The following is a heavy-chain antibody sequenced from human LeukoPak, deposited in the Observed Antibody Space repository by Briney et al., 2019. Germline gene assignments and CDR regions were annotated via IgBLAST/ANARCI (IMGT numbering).Heavy chain of an antibody. J-gene: IGHJ4*02. CDR2: ISWDGGST. Sequence: GGSLRLSCAASGFTFDDYAMHWVRQAPGKGLEWVSLISWDGGSTYYADSVKGRFTISRDNSKNSLYLQMNSLRAEDTALYYCAKDKVPGAVAGRWMDYWGQGTLVTVSS. CDR3: AKDKVPGAVAGRWMDY. CDR1: GFTFDDYA. D-gene: IGHD6-19*01. V-gene: IGHV3-43D*04.